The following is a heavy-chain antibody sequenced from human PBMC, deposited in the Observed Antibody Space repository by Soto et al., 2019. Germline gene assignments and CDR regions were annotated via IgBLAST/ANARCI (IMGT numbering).Heavy chain of an antibody. V-gene: IGHV4-61*01. CDR1: GGSVSSGSYY. CDR3: AIVGVVRSESHIDY. J-gene: IGHJ4*02. Sequence: SETLSLTCTVSGGSVSSGSYYWSWIRQPPGKGLEWIGYIYYSGSTNYNPSLKSRVTISVDTSKNQFSLKLSSVTAADTAVYYCAIVGVVRSESHIDYLGQGTLVTVSS. CDR2: IYYSGST. D-gene: IGHD3-3*01.